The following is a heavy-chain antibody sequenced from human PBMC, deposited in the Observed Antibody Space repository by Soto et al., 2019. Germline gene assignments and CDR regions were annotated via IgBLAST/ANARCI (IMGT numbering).Heavy chain of an antibody. Sequence: QVQLVQSGAEVKKPGASVKVSCKASGYNFISYDINWVRQAPGQGLEWMGWMNPDTDFGNTGYAPKFQGRVTMTRDTSTNTAYMELSSLRSDDTAIYYCVRTSSWYNSYYGLDAWGQGTTVIVSS. D-gene: IGHD6-19*01. CDR1: GYNFISYD. CDR3: VRTSSWYNSYYGLDA. V-gene: IGHV1-8*01. CDR2: MNPDTDFGNT. J-gene: IGHJ6*02.